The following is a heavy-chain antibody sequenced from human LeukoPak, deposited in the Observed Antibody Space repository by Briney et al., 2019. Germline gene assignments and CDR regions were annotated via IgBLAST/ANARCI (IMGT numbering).Heavy chain of an antibody. D-gene: IGHD4-17*01. CDR1: GGTFSSYA. Sequence: SVKVSCKAYGGTFSSYAISWVRQAPGQGLEWMGGIIPIFGTANYAQKFQGRGTITADESTSTAYMELSSLRSEDTAVYYCARVLRGYGDYLNGFDPWGQGTLVTVSS. CDR3: ARVLRGYGDYLNGFDP. J-gene: IGHJ5*02. CDR2: IIPIFGTA. V-gene: IGHV1-69*13.